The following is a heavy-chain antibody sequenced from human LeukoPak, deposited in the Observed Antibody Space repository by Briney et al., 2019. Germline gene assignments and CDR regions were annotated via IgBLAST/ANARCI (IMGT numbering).Heavy chain of an antibody. CDR1: GFTFSSYA. D-gene: IGHD3-9*01. CDR3: ARDPYYDILTGHLEGDAFDI. CDR2: ISYDGSNK. V-gene: IGHV3-30-3*01. Sequence: PGGSLRLSCAASGFTFSSYAMHWVRQAPGKGLEWVAVISYDGSNKYYADSVKGRFTISRDNSKNTLYLQMNSLRAEDTAVYYCARDPYYDILTGHLEGDAFDIWGQGTMVTVSS. J-gene: IGHJ3*02.